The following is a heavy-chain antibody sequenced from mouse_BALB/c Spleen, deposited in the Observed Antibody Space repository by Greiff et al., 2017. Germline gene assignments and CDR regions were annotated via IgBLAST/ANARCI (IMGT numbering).Heavy chain of an antibody. CDR3: ARCDGYYYFDY. Sequence: EVQLHQSGPELVKPGASVKISCKASGYTFTDYNMHWVKQSHGKSLEWIGYIYPYNGGTGYNQKFKSKATLTVDKSSSTAYMELLSLTSEDSAVYYCARCDGYYYFDYWGQGTTLTVSS. D-gene: IGHD2-3*01. CDR2: IYPYNGGT. J-gene: IGHJ2*01. V-gene: IGHV1S29*02. CDR1: GYTFTDYN.